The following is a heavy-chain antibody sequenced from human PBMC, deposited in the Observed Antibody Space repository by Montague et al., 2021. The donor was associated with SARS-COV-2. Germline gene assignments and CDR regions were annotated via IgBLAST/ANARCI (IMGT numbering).Heavy chain of an antibody. CDR1: GFTFSSYS. V-gene: IGHV3-48*04. CDR2: ISSSTNII. Sequence: SLRLSCAASGFTFSSYSVNWVRQAPGKGLEWISYISSSTNIIYYADSVKGRFTISRDNARNSLYLQMNSLRVDDTAVYYCAKDLVLRAARPDALGVWSQGTVVTVSS. CDR3: AKDLVLRAARPDALGV. J-gene: IGHJ3*01. D-gene: IGHD6-6*01.